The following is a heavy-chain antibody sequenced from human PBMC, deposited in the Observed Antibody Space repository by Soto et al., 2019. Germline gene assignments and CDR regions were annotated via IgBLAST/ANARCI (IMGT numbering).Heavy chain of an antibody. CDR2: ISGSGRTI. D-gene: IGHD3-16*01. V-gene: IGHV3-11*01. Sequence: GGSLRLSCAASGIVFSDYMSWVRQAPGKGLEWLSYISGSGRTIYSADSVKGRFTIPRDNATNSLYLQMNNVRTEDTAVYYCARLPFPWGWFDPWGQGTLVTVSS. CDR1: GIVFSDY. J-gene: IGHJ5*02. CDR3: ARLPFPWGWFDP.